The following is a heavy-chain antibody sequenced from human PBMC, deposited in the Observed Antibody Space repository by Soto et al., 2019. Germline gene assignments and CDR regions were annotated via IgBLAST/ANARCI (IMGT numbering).Heavy chain of an antibody. J-gene: IGHJ4*02. CDR2: ISSSSTI. CDR1: GFTFSSYS. CDR3: ARQGEYQLLYPLDY. Sequence: EVQLVESGGGLVQPGGSLRLSCAASGFTFSSYSMNWVRQAPGKGLEWVSYISSSSTIYYADSVKGRFTISRDNAKNSLYLQMNSLRDEDTAVYYCARQGEYQLLYPLDYWGQGTLVTVSS. D-gene: IGHD2-2*02. V-gene: IGHV3-48*02.